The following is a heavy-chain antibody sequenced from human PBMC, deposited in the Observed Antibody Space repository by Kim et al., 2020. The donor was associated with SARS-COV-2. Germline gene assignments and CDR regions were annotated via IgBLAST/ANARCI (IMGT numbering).Heavy chain of an antibody. Sequence: YYVHSVRGRFTISRDNAKDSRSLQMDSLRVEDTAVYFCVRGGGRDVYNGDSWGQGTLVIVSS. V-gene: IGHV3-7*01. CDR3: VRGGGRDVYNGDS. D-gene: IGHD2-15*01. J-gene: IGHJ4*02.